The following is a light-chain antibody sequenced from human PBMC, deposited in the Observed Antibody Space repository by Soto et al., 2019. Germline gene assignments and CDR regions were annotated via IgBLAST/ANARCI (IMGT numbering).Light chain of an antibody. CDR1: SSDVGGSNY. V-gene: IGLV2-14*03. CDR2: DVS. Sequence: QSALTQPASVSGSPGQSITISCTGTSSDVGGSNYVSWYQQHPGKAPKLMIFDVSSRPSGVSPRFSGSKSGNTASLTISGLQPEDEADYYCCSYTSSSTYVFGTGTKLTVL. CDR3: CSYTSSSTYV. J-gene: IGLJ1*01.